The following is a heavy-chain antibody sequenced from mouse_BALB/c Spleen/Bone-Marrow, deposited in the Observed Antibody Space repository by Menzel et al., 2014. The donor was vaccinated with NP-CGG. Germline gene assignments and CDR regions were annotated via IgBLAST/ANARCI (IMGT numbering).Heavy chain of an antibody. J-gene: IGHJ2*01. V-gene: IGHV5-6-3*01. CDR1: GFTFSSYG. CDR3: ARDGSSYEGNYFDY. CDR2: INSNGGST. Sequence: EVHLVESGGGLVQPGGALKLSCAASGFTFSSYGRSWVRQTPDKRLELVATINSNGGSTYYPDSVKGRFTISRDNAKNTLYLQMSSLKSEDTAMYYCARDGSSYEGNYFDYWGQGTTLTVSS. D-gene: IGHD1-1*01.